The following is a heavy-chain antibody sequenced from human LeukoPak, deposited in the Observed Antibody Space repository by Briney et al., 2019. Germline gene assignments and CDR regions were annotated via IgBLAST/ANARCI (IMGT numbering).Heavy chain of an antibody. CDR2: FDPEDGET. CDR3: ARADIVVVPAANYYYYYMDV. CDR1: GYTLTELS. Sequence: ASVKVSCKVSGYTLTELSMHWVRQAPGKGLEWMGGFDPEDGETIYAQKFQGRVTMTEDTSTDTAYMELSSLRSEDTAVYYCARADIVVVPAANYYYYYMDVWGKGTTVTVSS. V-gene: IGHV1-24*01. J-gene: IGHJ6*03. D-gene: IGHD2-2*01.